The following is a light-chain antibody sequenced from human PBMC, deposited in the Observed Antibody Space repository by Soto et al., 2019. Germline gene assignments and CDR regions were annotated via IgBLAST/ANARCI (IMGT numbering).Light chain of an antibody. CDR3: ASWDDRLKGYV. J-gene: IGLJ1*01. Sequence: VLAQPPSVSGTPGQRVIISCSGSRSNIGSNSVNWYQQLPGTAPKLLIYINDQRPSGVPDRFSGSTSGTSVSLAISGLQSEDEADYYCASWDDRLKGYVFGTGTKVTVL. V-gene: IGLV1-44*01. CDR2: IND. CDR1: RSNIGSNS.